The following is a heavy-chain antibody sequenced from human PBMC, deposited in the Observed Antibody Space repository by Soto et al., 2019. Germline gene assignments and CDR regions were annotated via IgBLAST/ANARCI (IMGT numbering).Heavy chain of an antibody. CDR3: ARPEEINGYLHYGMDV. Sequence: ASVKVSCKASGYTFTSYGISWVRQAPGQGLEWMGWISAYNGNTNYAQKLQGRVTMTTDTSTSTAYMELRSLRSDDTAVYYCARPEEINGYLHYGMDVWGQGTTVTVSS. CDR1: GYTFTSYG. V-gene: IGHV1-18*01. CDR2: ISAYNGNT. D-gene: IGHD2-15*01. J-gene: IGHJ6*02.